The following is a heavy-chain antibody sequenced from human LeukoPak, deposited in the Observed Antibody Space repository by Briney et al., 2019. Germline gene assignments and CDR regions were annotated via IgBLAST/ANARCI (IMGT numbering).Heavy chain of an antibody. J-gene: IGHJ4*02. Sequence: GESLKISRAASGFIFNSYGMYWVRQAPGKGLEWVAFIRYDGSNKYYADSVKGRFTISRDNSKNTLYVQMSSLRVEDTAVYYCAKEGTVTPIDYWGQGTPVAVSS. D-gene: IGHD4-17*01. CDR2: IRYDGSNK. V-gene: IGHV3-30*02. CDR3: AKEGTVTPIDY. CDR1: GFIFNSYG.